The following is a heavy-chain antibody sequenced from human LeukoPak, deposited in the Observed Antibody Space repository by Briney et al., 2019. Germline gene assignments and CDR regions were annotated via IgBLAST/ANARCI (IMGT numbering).Heavy chain of an antibody. V-gene: IGHV3-53*01. Sequence: GRSLRLSCAASGFTFSSYSMNWVLQAPGKGLEWVSVIYSGGDTYYADSVKGRFTISRDNSKNTLYLQMHSLRAEDTAVYFCARLEGSGSYYPRYFDYWGQGTLVTVSS. J-gene: IGHJ4*02. CDR3: ARLEGSGSYYPRYFDY. D-gene: IGHD3-10*01. CDR1: GFTFSSYS. CDR2: IYSGGDT.